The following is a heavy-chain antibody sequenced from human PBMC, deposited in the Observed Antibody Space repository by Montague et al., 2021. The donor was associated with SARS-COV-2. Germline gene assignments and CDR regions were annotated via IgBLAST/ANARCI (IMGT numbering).Heavy chain of an antibody. Sequence: SETLSLTCTVSGDSISTSQYYWGWIRQPPGKGLEWIGTIYYSGSTYYNPSLKSLVTISEDTSKNQFSLRLSSVTAADTAVYYCASLNIVARTDYYYGTDVWGRGTTVTVSS. D-gene: IGHD5-12*01. CDR3: ASLNIVARTDYYYGTDV. J-gene: IGHJ6*02. CDR2: IYYSGST. V-gene: IGHV4-39*01. CDR1: GDSISTSQYY.